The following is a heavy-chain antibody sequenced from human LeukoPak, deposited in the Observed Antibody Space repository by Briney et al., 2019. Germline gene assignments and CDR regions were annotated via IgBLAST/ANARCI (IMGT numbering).Heavy chain of an antibody. J-gene: IGHJ4*02. D-gene: IGHD1-14*01. Sequence: ASVKVSCKASGYTFSNYDFNWMRQATGQGLEWMGWMNPNSGSTGYSQKFQGRVTMTRDTSINTAYMELSSLTSEDTAVYYCARGWLAETTAVTPYNYWGQGTLVTVSS. CDR1: GYTFSNYD. CDR2: MNPNSGST. CDR3: ARGWLAETTAVTPYNY. V-gene: IGHV1-8*01.